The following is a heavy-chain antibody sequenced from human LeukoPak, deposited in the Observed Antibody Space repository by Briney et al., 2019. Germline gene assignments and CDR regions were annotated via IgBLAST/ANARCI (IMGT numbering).Heavy chain of an antibody. CDR3: ARGRFITHYVWGSYRYQAHFDY. D-gene: IGHD3-16*02. CDR2: INHSGRT. V-gene: IGHV4-34*01. J-gene: IGHJ4*02. Sequence: SETLSLTCAVYGGSFSGYYWSCIRQPPGKGLEWIGEINHSGRTNYNPSLKSRVTISVDTSKNQFSLKLSSVTAADTAVYYCARGRFITHYVWGSYRYQAHFDYWGQGTLVTVSS. CDR1: GGSFSGYY.